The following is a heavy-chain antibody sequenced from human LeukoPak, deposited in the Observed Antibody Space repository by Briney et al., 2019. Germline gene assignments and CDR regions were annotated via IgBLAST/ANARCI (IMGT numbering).Heavy chain of an antibody. V-gene: IGHV3-21*01. CDR1: GFTFSSYS. D-gene: IGHD2-15*01. CDR2: ITNRGTYI. Sequence: GGSLRLSCVVSGFTFSSYSMNWVRQVPGKGLEWVSSITNRGTYIYYADSVKGRFTISRDNAKNSLYLQMNSLRAEDTAVYYCARGSVVVAATDNWFDPWGQGTLVTVSS. CDR3: ARGSVVVAATDNWFDP. J-gene: IGHJ5*02.